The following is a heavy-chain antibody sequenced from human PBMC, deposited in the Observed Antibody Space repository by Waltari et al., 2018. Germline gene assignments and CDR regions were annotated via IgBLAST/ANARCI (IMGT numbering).Heavy chain of an antibody. J-gene: IGHJ4*02. CDR3: ARGYYYDSSGYPNDY. CDR1: GYTFTGYY. V-gene: IGHV1-2*02. D-gene: IGHD3-22*01. Sequence: QVQLVQSGAEVKKPGASVKVSCKASGYTFTGYYMHWVRQAPGQGLEWMGWINPNSGGTNYAQKFQGRVTMTRDTSISTAYMELSRLRSDDTAVYYCARGYYYDSSGYPNDYWGQGTLVTVSS. CDR2: INPNSGGT.